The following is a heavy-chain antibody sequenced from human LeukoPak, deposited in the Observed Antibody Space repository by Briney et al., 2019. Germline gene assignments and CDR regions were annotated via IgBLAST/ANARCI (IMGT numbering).Heavy chain of an antibody. Sequence: PSETLSLTCTVSGYSISSGYYWSWIRQPAGKGLEWIGRIYTSGSTNYNPSLKSRVTMSVDTSKNQFSLKLNSVTAADTAVYYCARLYYYYDSSGYIFDYWGQGTLVTVSS. CDR2: IYTSGST. CDR3: ARLYYYYDSSGYIFDY. D-gene: IGHD3-22*01. J-gene: IGHJ4*02. V-gene: IGHV4-4*07. CDR1: GYSISSGYY.